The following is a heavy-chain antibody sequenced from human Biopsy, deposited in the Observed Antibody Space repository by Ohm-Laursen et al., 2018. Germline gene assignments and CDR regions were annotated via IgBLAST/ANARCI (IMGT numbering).Heavy chain of an antibody. CDR3: ARDPLNGHKHFDY. CDR1: SYTFTDYN. D-gene: IGHD2-8*01. CDR2: IKCKTAAT. J-gene: IGHJ4*02. Sequence: SVKAFCNASSYTFTDYNIHWMRQAPGHGLESPGYIKCKTAATNYAQKFQGTVTMTRDTSISTAYLSMGSLRSADTAIYYCARDPLNGHKHFDYWGQGSLVTVSS. V-gene: IGHV1-2*02.